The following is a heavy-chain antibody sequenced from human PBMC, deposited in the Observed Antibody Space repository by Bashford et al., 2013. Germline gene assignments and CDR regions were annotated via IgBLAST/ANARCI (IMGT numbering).Heavy chain of an antibody. J-gene: IGHJ5*02. D-gene: IGHD3-22*01. V-gene: IGHV2-5*02. CDR3: ARVKLGYYDSSGYYYFWEWFDP. Sequence: SGPTLVKPTQTLTLTCTFSGFSLSTSGVGVGWIRQPPGKALEWLAVIYWDDDKRYSPSLKSRLTITKDTSKNQVVLIMTNMDPVDTATYYCARVKLGYYDSSGYYYFWEWFDPWGQGTLVTVSS. CDR1: GFSLSTSGVG. CDR2: IYWDDDK.